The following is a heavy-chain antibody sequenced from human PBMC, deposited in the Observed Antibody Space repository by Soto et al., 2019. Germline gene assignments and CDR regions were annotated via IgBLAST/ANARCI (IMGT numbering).Heavy chain of an antibody. Sequence: LRLSCAASGFTFSSYAMHWVRQAPGKGLEWLAVISYDASNKYYTDSVKGRFTTSRDNSKSTLYLQMNSLRAEDTAVYYCAKFELSSSLDYWGQGTLVTVSS. CDR2: ISYDASNK. V-gene: IGHV3-30*18. CDR3: AKFELSSSLDY. J-gene: IGHJ4*02. CDR1: GFTFSSYA. D-gene: IGHD6-6*01.